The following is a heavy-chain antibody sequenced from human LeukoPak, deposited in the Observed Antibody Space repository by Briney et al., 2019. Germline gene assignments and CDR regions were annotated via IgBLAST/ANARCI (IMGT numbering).Heavy chain of an antibody. CDR2: ISDSGGRT. CDR1: RFPFNTYA. CDR3: ASCIAARPDSDDYYYYGMDV. Sequence: GGSLRLSCAASRFPFNTYAMSWVRQAPGKGLEWVSAISDSGGRTNYADSVKGRFTISRDSSKNTLYLQMNSLRAEDTAVYYCASCIAARPDSDDYYYYGMDVWGQGTTVTVSS. J-gene: IGHJ6*02. D-gene: IGHD6-6*01. V-gene: IGHV3-23*01.